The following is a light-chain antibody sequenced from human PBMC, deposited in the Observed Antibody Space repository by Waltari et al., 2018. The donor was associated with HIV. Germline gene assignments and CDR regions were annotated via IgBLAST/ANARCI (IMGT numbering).Light chain of an antibody. V-gene: IGLV1-44*01. Sequence: QSVLTQPPSASGAPGQRVTISCSGRSSHIGSNTVNWYQQLPGTAPKLLIHANNQRPSGVPDRCLGSKAGTSASRGISGLQAEDEADYYCAAWDDSLNGYVFGTGTKVTGL. J-gene: IGLJ1*01. CDR3: AAWDDSLNGYV. CDR2: ANN. CDR1: SSHIGSNT.